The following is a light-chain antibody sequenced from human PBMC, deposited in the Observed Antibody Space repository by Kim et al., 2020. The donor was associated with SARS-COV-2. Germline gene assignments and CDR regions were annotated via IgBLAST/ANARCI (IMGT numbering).Light chain of an antibody. CDR2: DAF. Sequence: LCPGERGPLSRRGSQSFCSYLAWYQPKPGQAPRLLLYDAFNRATGIPARFSGSGSGTDFTLTISSLEPEDFAVYYCQQRSNWPYTFGQGTKLEI. J-gene: IGKJ2*01. V-gene: IGKV3-11*01. CDR3: QQRSNWPYT. CDR1: QSFCSY.